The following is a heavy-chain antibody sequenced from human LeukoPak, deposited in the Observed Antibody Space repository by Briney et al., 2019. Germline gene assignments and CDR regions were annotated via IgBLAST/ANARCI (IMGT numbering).Heavy chain of an antibody. Sequence: GGSVRLSCAASGFTFSSYAMSWVRQAPGKGLEWVSAISGSGGSTYYADSVKGRFAISRDNSKNTLYLQMNSLRAEDTAVYYCAKSTTVTDLGDYWGQGTLVTVSS. CDR3: AKSTTVTDLGDY. J-gene: IGHJ4*02. D-gene: IGHD4-17*01. CDR1: GFTFSSYA. CDR2: ISGSGGST. V-gene: IGHV3-23*01.